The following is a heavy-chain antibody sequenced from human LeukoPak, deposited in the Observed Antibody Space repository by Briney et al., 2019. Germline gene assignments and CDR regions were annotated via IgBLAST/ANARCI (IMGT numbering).Heavy chain of an antibody. Sequence: GGSLRLSCAASGFTVITNDMSWVRQAPGKGLEWVSVLYNDGNTKYADSVQGRFTISRENSKNTLYLEMNSLSPDDTAVYYCARGVEPLAANTLAYWGQGTLVTVSS. CDR1: GFTVITND. V-gene: IGHV3-53*01. D-gene: IGHD1-14*01. CDR3: ARGVEPLAANTLAY. J-gene: IGHJ4*02. CDR2: LYNDGNT.